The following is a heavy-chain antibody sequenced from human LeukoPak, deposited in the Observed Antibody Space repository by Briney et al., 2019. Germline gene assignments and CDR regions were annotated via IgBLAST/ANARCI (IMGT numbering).Heavy chain of an antibody. J-gene: IGHJ3*02. CDR2: INWNGGST. Sequence: GGSLRLSCAASGFTFDDYGLSWVRQAPGKGLEWVSGINWNGGSTGYADSVKGRFTISRDNAKNSLYLQMNSLRAEDTAVYYCASFPPYMVRTDAFDIWGQGTMVTVSS. D-gene: IGHD3-10*01. CDR3: ASFPPYMVRTDAFDI. CDR1: GFTFDDYG. V-gene: IGHV3-20*04.